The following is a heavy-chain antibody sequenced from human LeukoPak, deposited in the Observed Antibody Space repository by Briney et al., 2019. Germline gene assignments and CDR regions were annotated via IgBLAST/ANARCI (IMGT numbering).Heavy chain of an antibody. V-gene: IGHV4-34*01. Sequence: SETLSLTCAVYGGSFSGYYWSWIRQPPGKELEWIGEINHSGSTNYNPSLKSRVTISVDTSKNQFSLKLSSVTAADTAVYYCARGKRGYSSSWYDYWGQGTLVTVSS. D-gene: IGHD6-13*01. CDR1: GGSFSGYY. CDR3: ARGKRGYSSSWYDY. CDR2: INHSGST. J-gene: IGHJ4*02.